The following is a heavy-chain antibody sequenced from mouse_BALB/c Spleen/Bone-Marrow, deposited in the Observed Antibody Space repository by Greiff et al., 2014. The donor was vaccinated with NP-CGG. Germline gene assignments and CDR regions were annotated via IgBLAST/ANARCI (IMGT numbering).Heavy chain of an antibody. J-gene: IGHJ2*01. V-gene: IGHV14-4*02. Sequence: VQLQQPGAELVRSGASVKLSCTASGFNIKDYYMHWVKQRPEQGLEWIGWIDPENGDTEYAPKFQGKATMTADTSSNTAYLQLSSLTSEDTAVYYCNARGDYDFDYFDYWGQGTTLTVPS. CDR1: GFNIKDYY. CDR2: IDPENGDT. D-gene: IGHD2-4*01. CDR3: NARGDYDFDYFDY.